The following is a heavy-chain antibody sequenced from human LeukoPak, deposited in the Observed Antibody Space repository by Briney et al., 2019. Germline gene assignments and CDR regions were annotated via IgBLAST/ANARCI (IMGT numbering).Heavy chain of an antibody. Sequence: AGGSLRLSCTASGFTFGDYAMSWVRQAPGKGLEWVGFIRSKAYGGTTEYAASVKGRFTISRDDSKSIAYLQMNSLKTEDTAVYYCTRTRYYYDGSDFQHWGQGTLVAVSS. J-gene: IGHJ1*01. CDR2: IRSKAYGGTT. CDR3: TRTRYYYDGSDFQH. CDR1: GFTFGDYA. D-gene: IGHD3-22*01. V-gene: IGHV3-49*04.